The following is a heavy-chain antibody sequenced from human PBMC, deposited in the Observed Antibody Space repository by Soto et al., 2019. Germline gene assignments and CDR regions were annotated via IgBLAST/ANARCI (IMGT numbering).Heavy chain of an antibody. D-gene: IGHD3-9*01. Sequence: SETLFVTCSVSGDSINSDKYYWGWIRQPPGKGLEWIGSIYFRGNTYYNPSLQTRVTISLDKSKSQFSLKLNSVTAADSAVYFCARLEGLATISYYFDFWGQGALVTVSS. J-gene: IGHJ4*02. V-gene: IGHV4-39*01. CDR3: ARLEGLATISYYFDF. CDR1: GDSINSDKYY. CDR2: IYFRGNT.